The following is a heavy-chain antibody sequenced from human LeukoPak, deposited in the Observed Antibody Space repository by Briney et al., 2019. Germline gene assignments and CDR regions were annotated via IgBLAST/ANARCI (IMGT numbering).Heavy chain of an antibody. CDR2: INSDGSTT. J-gene: IGHJ4*02. CDR1: GFTFSSYW. Sequence: GGSLRLSCAASGFTFSSYWMHWVRQAPGKGLVWVSRINSDGSTTSYADSVKGRFTISRDNAKNTLYLQMNSLRDEDTAVYYCARVRGGDTKDFDYWGQGTLVTVSS. D-gene: IGHD2-8*01. V-gene: IGHV3-74*01. CDR3: ARVRGGDTKDFDY.